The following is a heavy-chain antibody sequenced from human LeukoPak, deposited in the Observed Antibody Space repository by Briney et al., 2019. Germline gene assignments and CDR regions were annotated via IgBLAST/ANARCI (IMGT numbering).Heavy chain of an antibody. J-gene: IGHJ4*02. Sequence: ASVKVSCKASGYTFTDYYMHWVRQAPGQGFEWVGWINPNDGDTNYAQKFQGRVTMTRDTSISTAHMEVSRLRSDDTAVYYCARANFLYCSSSTCLFDYWGQGTLVTVS. CDR2: INPNDGDT. CDR1: GYTFTDYY. D-gene: IGHD2-2*01. V-gene: IGHV1-2*02. CDR3: ARANFLYCSSSTCLFDY.